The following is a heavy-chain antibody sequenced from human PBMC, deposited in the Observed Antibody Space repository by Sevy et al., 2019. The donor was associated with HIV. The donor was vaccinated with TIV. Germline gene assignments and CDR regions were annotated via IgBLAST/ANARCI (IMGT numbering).Heavy chain of an antibody. CDR3: GRGGSIARVFDI. J-gene: IGHJ3*02. Sequence: SETLSLTCTASGGSISSYYWSWIRQPPGKGLEWIGYIYYSGSTNYNPSLKSLVTISVDTSKNQFSRMLSSVTAADTAVDYCGRGGSIARVFDIWGQGTMVTVSS. CDR2: IYYSGST. V-gene: IGHV4-59*01. D-gene: IGHD6-13*01. CDR1: GGSISSYY.